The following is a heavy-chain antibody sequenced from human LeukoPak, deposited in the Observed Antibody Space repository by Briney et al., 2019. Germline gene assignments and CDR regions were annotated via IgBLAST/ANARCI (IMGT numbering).Heavy chain of an antibody. Sequence: SGGSLRLSCAASGFTFSSYGMSWVRQAPGKGLEWVSAISGSGGSTYYADSVKGRFTISRDNSKNTLYLQMNSLRAEDTAVYYCAKAAPQFGYSSGWYEVGFDYWGQGTLVTVSS. CDR1: GFTFSSYG. CDR2: ISGSGGST. CDR3: AKAAPQFGYSSGWYEVGFDY. V-gene: IGHV3-23*01. D-gene: IGHD6-19*01. J-gene: IGHJ4*02.